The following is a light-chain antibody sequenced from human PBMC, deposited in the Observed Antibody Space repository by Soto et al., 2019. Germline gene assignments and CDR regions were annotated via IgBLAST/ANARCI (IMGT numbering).Light chain of an antibody. V-gene: IGLV1-51*01. CDR1: SSNIGGNS. CDR2: DDN. J-gene: IGLJ1*01. Sequence: SVLTQPRSVSPSPGQKVTISCSGSSSNIGGNSVSWYQQLPGTAPKLLIYDDNKRPSGIPDRFSGSKSGTSATLGITGFQTGDEADYYCGSWDSSLSAYVFGTGTKVTVL. CDR3: GSWDSSLSAYV.